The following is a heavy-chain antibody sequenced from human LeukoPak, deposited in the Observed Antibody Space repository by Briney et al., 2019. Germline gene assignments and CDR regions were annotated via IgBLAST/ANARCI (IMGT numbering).Heavy chain of an antibody. CDR1: GYXFTY. CDR2: INPNSGDT. J-gene: IGHJ4*02. V-gene: IGHV1-2*02. CDR3: APVRGGDYFDY. Sequence: GASVKVSCKTSGYXFTYMHWVRQAPGQGLEWMGWINPNSGDTDYAQKFQGRVTMTRDTSISTAYMELSRLRSDDTAVYYCAPVRGGDYFDYWGQGTLVTVSS. D-gene: IGHD2-2*01.